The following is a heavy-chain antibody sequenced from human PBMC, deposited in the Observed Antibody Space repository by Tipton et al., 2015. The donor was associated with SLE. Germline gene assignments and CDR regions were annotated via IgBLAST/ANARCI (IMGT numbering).Heavy chain of an antibody. CDR2: IYYSGST. J-gene: IGHJ4*02. CDR1: GGSISSYY. V-gene: IGHV4-59*12. D-gene: IGHD6-13*01. CDR3: ARGHSSSWSFDY. Sequence: TLSLTCTVSGGSISSYYWSWIRQPPGKGLEWIGYIYYSGSTNYNPSLKSRVTISVDTSKNQFSLRLRSVTAADTAVFYCARGHSSSWSFDYWGQGTLVTVSS.